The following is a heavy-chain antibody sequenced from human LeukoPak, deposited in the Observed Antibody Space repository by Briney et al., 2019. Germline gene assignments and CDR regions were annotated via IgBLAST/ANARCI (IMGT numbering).Heavy chain of an antibody. D-gene: IGHD1-1*01. CDR2: IKKDGSEK. V-gene: IGHV3-7*01. J-gene: IGHJ4*02. Sequence: GGSLRLSCAASGFIFSDNYMSWVRQAPGKGLEWVANIKKDGSEKYYVDSVKGRFTISRDNAKTSLYLQMNSLRAEDTAVYYCARDHRYGGLFDYWGQGTLVTVSS. CDR1: GFIFSDNY. CDR3: ARDHRYGGLFDY.